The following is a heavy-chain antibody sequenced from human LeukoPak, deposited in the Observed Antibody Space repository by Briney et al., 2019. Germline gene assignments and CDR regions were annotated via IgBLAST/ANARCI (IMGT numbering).Heavy chain of an antibody. CDR3: ASNDFWSGFDY. CDR2: IYYSGST. V-gene: IGHV4-30-4*01. D-gene: IGHD3-3*01. J-gene: IGHJ4*02. CDR1: GGSISSGDYY. Sequence: PSQTLSLTCTVSGGSISSGDYYWSWIRQPPGKGLEWIGYIYYSGSTYHNPSLKSRVTISVDTSKNQFSLKLSSVTAADTAVYYCASNDFWSGFDYWGQGTLVTVSS.